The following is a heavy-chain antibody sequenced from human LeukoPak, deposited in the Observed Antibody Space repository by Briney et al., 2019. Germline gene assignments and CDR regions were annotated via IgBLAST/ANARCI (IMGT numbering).Heavy chain of an antibody. CDR1: GLTFSNYW. D-gene: IGHD1/OR15-1a*01. CDR3: ARVRREMKRSLGRTTEYSYYYYMDV. J-gene: IGHJ6*03. V-gene: IGHV3-7*01. Sequence: PGGSLRLSCAASGLTFSNYWMSWVRQGPGKGLEWVANIKHEGSEKYYIDSVKGRFTISRDNAKNSVYLQMNRLRAEDTAVYYCARVRREMKRSLGRTTEYSYYYYMDVWGKGTTVTVSS. CDR2: IKHEGSEK.